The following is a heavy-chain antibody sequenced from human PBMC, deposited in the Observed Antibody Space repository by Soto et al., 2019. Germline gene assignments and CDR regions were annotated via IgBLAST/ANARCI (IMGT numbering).Heavy chain of an antibody. V-gene: IGHV4-39*01. CDR2: IYYSGST. J-gene: IGHJ4*02. Sequence: QLQLQESGPGLVKPSETLSLTCTVSGGSISSSSYYWGWIRQPPGKGLEWIGSIYYSGSTYYNPSLKSRVTISVDTSKNQFSLKLSSVTAADTAVYYCARRKGSNTKLWLGVFDYWGQGTLVTVSS. CDR1: GGSISSSSYY. D-gene: IGHD3-10*01. CDR3: ARRKGSNTKLWLGVFDY.